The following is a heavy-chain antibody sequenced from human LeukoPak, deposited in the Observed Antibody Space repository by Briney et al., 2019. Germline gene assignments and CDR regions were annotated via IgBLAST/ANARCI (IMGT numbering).Heavy chain of an antibody. CDR1: SGSISSYDYY. CDR2: IYHSGTT. D-gene: IGHD1-26*01. J-gene: IGHJ4*02. Sequence: SQTLSLTCTVSSGSISSYDYYWTWIRQYPGKGLEWIGYIYHSGTTYYNPSLKSRVTISVDTSENQFSLKLTAVTAADSAMYYCARYSGNYRFFDYWGPGTLVTVSS. V-gene: IGHV4-31*03. CDR3: ARYSGNYRFFDY.